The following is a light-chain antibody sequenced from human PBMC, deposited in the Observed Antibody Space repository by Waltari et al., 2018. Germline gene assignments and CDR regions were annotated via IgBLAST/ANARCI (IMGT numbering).Light chain of an antibody. CDR3: QQYYTTPRT. CDR1: RSILYDYDFHGRNY. V-gene: IGKV4-1*01. J-gene: IGKJ1*01. CDR2: WAS. Sequence: DIVMNQSPDSLAVSLGERATINCSSSRSILYDYDFHGRNYLAWYQQRPGQTPKLLLSWASTREAGVPERFSGSGSGTDFTLTISSLQAEDVAIYYCQQYYTTPRTFGQGTKVEVK.